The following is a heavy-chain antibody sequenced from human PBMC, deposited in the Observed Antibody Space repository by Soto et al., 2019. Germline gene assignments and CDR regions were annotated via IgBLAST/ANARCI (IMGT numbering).Heavy chain of an antibody. CDR1: GGSISSGDYY. J-gene: IGHJ4*02. D-gene: IGHD3-3*01. CDR2: IDYSGST. Sequence: SETLSLTCTVSGGSISSGDYYWSWIRQPPGKGLEWIGYIDYSGSTYYNPSLKSRVTISVDTSKNQFSLKLSSVTAADTAVYYCAGEGRTIFGRYFDYWGQGTLVTVSS. V-gene: IGHV4-30-4*02. CDR3: AGEGRTIFGRYFDY.